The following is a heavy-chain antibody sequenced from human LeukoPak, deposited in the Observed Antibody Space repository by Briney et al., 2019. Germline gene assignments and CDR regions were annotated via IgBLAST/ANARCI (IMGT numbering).Heavy chain of an antibody. CDR1: GFTLSDYW. Sequence: GGSLRLSCGASGFTLSDYWMHWVRQAPGKGLVWVSRISSDGSWTSYADSVKGRFTISRDNSKSTLYLQMNSLRAEDTAIYYCAKANGYSTSGWYFDYWGQGSLVTVSS. D-gene: IGHD2-2*01. J-gene: IGHJ4*02. CDR2: ISSDGSWT. V-gene: IGHV3-74*01. CDR3: AKANGYSTSGWYFDY.